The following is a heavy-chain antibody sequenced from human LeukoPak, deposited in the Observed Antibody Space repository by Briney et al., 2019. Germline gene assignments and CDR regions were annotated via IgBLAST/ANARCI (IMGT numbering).Heavy chain of an antibody. CDR1: GYAFTGYY. CDR3: ARATPVSLAAAGTFDY. CDR2: INPNSGGT. Sequence: APVKVSCTASGYAFTGYYMHWVRQAPGQGLEWMGWINPNSGGTNYAQKFQGRVTMTRDTSISTAYMELSRLRSDDTAVYYCARATPVSLAAAGTFDYWGQGTLVTVSS. J-gene: IGHJ4*02. V-gene: IGHV1-2*02. D-gene: IGHD6-13*01.